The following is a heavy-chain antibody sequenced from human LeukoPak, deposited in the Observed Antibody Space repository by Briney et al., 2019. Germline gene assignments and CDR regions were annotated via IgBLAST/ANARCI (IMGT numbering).Heavy chain of an antibody. Sequence: GGSLRLSCSASGFIFSTYSMTWVRQAPGRGLEWVAYIISGSNTIYYADSVKGRFTISRDNSNNTLYLQMNSLRAEDTAMYYCAKDLGWELPAEAYWGQGILVTVSS. V-gene: IGHV3-48*01. CDR1: GFIFSTYS. D-gene: IGHD1-26*01. CDR2: IISGSNTI. J-gene: IGHJ4*02. CDR3: AKDLGWELPAEAY.